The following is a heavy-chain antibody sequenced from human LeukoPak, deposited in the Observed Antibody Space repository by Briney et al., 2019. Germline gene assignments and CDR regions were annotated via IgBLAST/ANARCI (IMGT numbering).Heavy chain of an antibody. V-gene: IGHV3-30-3*01. CDR3: ASTPFYDYVWGSYRYRGLFDN. CDR2: ISYDGSNK. Sequence: GRSLRLSCAASGFTFSNYAMHWVRQAPGKGLEWVAVISYDGSNKYYADSVKGRFTISRDNSKNTLYLQMNSLRAEDTAVYYCASTPFYDYVWGSYRYRGLFDNWGQGTPVSVSS. CDR1: GFTFSNYA. D-gene: IGHD3-16*02. J-gene: IGHJ4*02.